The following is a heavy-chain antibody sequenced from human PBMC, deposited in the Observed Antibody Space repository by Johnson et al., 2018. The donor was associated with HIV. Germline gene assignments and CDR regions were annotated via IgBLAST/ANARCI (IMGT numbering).Heavy chain of an antibody. J-gene: IGHJ3*02. CDR1: GFTFSSYG. Sequence: QVQLVESGGGVVQPGRSLRLSCAASGFTFSSYGMHWVRQAPGKGLEWVAVISYDGNNKYYADSVKGRFTISRDNSKNTLYLQMNSLRAADTAVYYCARATLYYDILTGYQPDAFDIWGQGTMVTVSS. CDR3: ARATLYYDILTGYQPDAFDI. D-gene: IGHD3-9*01. CDR2: ISYDGNNK. V-gene: IGHV3-30*03.